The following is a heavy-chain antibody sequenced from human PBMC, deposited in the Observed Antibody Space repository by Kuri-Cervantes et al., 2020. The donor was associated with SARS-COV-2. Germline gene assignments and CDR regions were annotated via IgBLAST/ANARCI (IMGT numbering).Heavy chain of an antibody. CDR3: ARVVSHIAAAGLYYFDY. CDR1: GFTVSSNY. D-gene: IGHD6-13*01. Sequence: GESLKISCAASGFTVSSNYMSWVRQAPGKGLEWVSVIYSGGSTYYADSVKGRFTISRDNSKNTLYLQMNSLRAEDTAEYYCARVVSHIAAAGLYYFDYWGQGALVTVSS. CDR2: IYSGGST. J-gene: IGHJ4*02. V-gene: IGHV3-66*02.